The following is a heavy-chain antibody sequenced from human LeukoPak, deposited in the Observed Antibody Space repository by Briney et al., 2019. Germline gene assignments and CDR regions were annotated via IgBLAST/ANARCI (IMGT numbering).Heavy chain of an antibody. D-gene: IGHD6-19*01. CDR3: AKEPRYSSSNYYYYYMDV. CDR2: ISGSGGST. CDR1: GFTFSSYA. J-gene: IGHJ6*03. V-gene: IGHV3-23*01. Sequence: PGGSLRLSCAASGFTFSSYAMSWVRQAPGKGLEWVSAISGSGGSTYYADSVKGRFTISRDNSKNTLYLQMNSLRAEDTAVYYCAKEPRYSSSNYYYYYMDVWGKGTTVTVPS.